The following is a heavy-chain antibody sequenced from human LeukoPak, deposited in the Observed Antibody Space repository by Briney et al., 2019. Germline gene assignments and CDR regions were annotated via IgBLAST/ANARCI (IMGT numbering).Heavy chain of an antibody. D-gene: IGHD6-6*01. CDR3: AKFGAALPQKRLGTNTFDY. V-gene: IGHV3-23*01. J-gene: IGHJ4*02. CDR2: MSGSAGST. Sequence: GGSLRLSCAASGFTFSSYAMSWVRQAPGKGLEWVSAMSGSAGSTYYADSVKGRFTISRDNSRNTLYLQMNSLRAEDTAVYYCAKFGAALPQKRLGTNTFDYWGQGTLVTVSS. CDR1: GFTFSSYA.